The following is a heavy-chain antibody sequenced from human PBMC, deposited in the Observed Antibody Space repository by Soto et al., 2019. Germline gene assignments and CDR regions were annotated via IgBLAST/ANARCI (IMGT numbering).Heavy chain of an antibody. D-gene: IGHD3-3*01. CDR1: GYNFAVYC. CDR2: IYPSDSDT. V-gene: IGHV5-51*01. Sequence: GESVKIAGKGSGYNFAVYCIAWVRQMPGKGLELMGIIYPSDSDTRYRPSFQGQVTISADKSISSAYLQWSSLRASDTAMYYCARGGVSTRTSDYWGQGTPVTVSS. J-gene: IGHJ4*02. CDR3: ARGGVSTRTSDY.